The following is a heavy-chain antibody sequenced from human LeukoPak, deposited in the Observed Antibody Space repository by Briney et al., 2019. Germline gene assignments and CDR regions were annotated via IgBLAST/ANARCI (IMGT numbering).Heavy chain of an antibody. CDR1: GGTFSSNV. J-gene: IGHJ4*02. V-gene: IGHV1-69*04. CDR3: ARAGGSSWFVSLYY. Sequence: SVKVSCKASGGTFSSNVISWVRQAPGQGLKWMGRIIPIIGTPDYAQKFQGRVTITADKSTNTAYMELTSLKSDDTAVYYCARAGGSSWFVSLYYWGQGTLVTVSP. D-gene: IGHD6-13*01. CDR2: IIPIIGTP.